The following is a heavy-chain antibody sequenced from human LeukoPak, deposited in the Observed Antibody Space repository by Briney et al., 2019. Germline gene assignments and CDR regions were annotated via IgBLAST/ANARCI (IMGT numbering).Heavy chain of an antibody. CDR1: GFSFSSYN. CDR3: ARDGD. V-gene: IGHV3-21*01. D-gene: IGHD3-16*01. Sequence: GGSLRLSCEASGFSFSSYNMDWVRQTPGKGLEWVSSITTSSTYTFYADSVKGRFTISRDNAKNSLYLQMNSLRAEDTAVYYCARDGDWGQGTLVTVSS. CDR2: ITTSSTYT. J-gene: IGHJ4*02.